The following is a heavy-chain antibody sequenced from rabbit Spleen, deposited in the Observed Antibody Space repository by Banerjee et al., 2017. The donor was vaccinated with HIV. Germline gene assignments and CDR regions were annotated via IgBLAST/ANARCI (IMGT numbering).Heavy chain of an antibody. V-gene: IGHV1S45*01. CDR1: GFSFSGSYW. Sequence: QEQLVESGGGLVQPEGSLTLTCTASGFSFSGSYWICWVRQAPGKGLEWIACIYGGSSVSTDYASWAKGRFTISKTSSTTVTLQMTILTVADTAIYFCARDYSGYGYAANFWGPGTLVTVS. J-gene: IGHJ4*01. CDR2: IYGGSSVST. CDR3: ARDYSGYGYAANF. D-gene: IGHD6-1*01.